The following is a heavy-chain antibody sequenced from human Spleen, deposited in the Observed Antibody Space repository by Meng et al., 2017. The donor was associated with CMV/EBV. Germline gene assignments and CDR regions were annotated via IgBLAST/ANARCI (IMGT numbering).Heavy chain of an antibody. V-gene: IGHV3-33*06. Sequence: SGFTFSDYGMHWGRQAPGKGLEWGAGIWYDGINKYYVDSVKGRFTISRDNPKNTLYLQMNSLKGEDSAVYYCAKDRQGGSYYAAFDNWGQGTLVTVSS. D-gene: IGHD1-26*01. CDR1: GFTFSDYG. J-gene: IGHJ4*02. CDR2: IWYDGINK. CDR3: AKDRQGGSYYAAFDN.